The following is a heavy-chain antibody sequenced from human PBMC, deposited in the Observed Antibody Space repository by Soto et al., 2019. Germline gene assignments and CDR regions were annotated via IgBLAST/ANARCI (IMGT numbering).Heavy chain of an antibody. Sequence: GGSLRLSCAASGFTFSSYGMHWVRQAPGKGLEWVAVISYDGSNKYYADSVKGRFTTSRDNSKNTLYLQMNSLRAEDTAVYYCAKDVVVGATTGLGDYYYYYGMDVWGQGTTVTVSS. CDR2: ISYDGSNK. D-gene: IGHD1-26*01. V-gene: IGHV3-30*18. CDR1: GFTFSSYG. CDR3: AKDVVVGATTGLGDYYYYYGMDV. J-gene: IGHJ6*02.